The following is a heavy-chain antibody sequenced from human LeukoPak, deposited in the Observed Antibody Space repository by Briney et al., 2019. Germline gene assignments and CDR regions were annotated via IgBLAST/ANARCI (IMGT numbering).Heavy chain of an antibody. D-gene: IGHD2-2*02. CDR1: GYTFTSYG. CDR2: ISAYHGNT. J-gene: IGHJ4*02. Sequence: GASVKVSCKASGYTFTSYGISWVRQAPGQGLEWMGWISAYHGNTNYAQKLQGRVTMTTDTSTSTAYMELRSLRSDDTAVYYCARYYCSSTSCYISPGLFFDYWGQGTLVTVSS. CDR3: ARYYCSSTSCYISPGLFFDY. V-gene: IGHV1-18*01.